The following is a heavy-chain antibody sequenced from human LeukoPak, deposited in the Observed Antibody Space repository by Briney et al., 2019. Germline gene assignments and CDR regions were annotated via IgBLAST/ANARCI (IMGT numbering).Heavy chain of an antibody. CDR1: GFTFSSYA. CDR3: ATRNSGYDYLDY. V-gene: IGHV3-23*01. J-gene: IGHJ4*02. D-gene: IGHD5-12*01. Sequence: GGSLRLSCAASGFTFSSYAMSWVRQAPGKGLEWVSAISGSGGSTYYADSVKGRFTISRDNSKNTLYLRMNSLRAEDTAVYYCATRNSGYDYLDYWGQGTLVTVSS. CDR2: ISGSGGST.